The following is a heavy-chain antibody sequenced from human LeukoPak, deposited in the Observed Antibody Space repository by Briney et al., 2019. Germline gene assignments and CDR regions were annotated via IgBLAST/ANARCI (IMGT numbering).Heavy chain of an antibody. CDR1: GYTFTSYG. CDR2: ISAYNGNT. Sequence: SVKVSCKASGYTFTSYGISWVRQAPGQGLEWMGWISAYNGNTNYAQKLQGRVTMTTDTSTSTAHMELRSLRSDDTAVYYCARVPSMIRGVVNYGMDVWGQGTTVTVSS. D-gene: IGHD3-10*01. V-gene: IGHV1-18*01. CDR3: ARVPSMIRGVVNYGMDV. J-gene: IGHJ6*02.